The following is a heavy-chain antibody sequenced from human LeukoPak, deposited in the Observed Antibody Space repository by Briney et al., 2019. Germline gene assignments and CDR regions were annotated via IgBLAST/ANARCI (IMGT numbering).Heavy chain of an antibody. V-gene: IGHV3-30*18. J-gene: IGHJ4*02. D-gene: IGHD6-19*01. CDR1: GFTFSIYG. CDR2: ISYDGSNK. Sequence: GGSLRLSCAASGFTFSIYGMHWVRQAPGKGLEWVAVISYDGSNKYYADSVKGRFTISRDNSKNTLYLQMNSLRAEDTAVYYCAKEQSSLYYFDYWGQGTLVTVSS. CDR3: AKEQSSLYYFDY.